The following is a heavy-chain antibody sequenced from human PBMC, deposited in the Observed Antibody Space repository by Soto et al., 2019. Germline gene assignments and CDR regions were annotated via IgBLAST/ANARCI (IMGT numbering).Heavy chain of an antibody. D-gene: IGHD3-10*01. CDR2: INHSGST. V-gene: IGHV4-34*01. Sequence: SETLSLTCAVYGGSFSGYYWSWIRQPPGKGLEWIGEINHSGSTNYNPSLKSRVTISVDTSKNQFSLKLSSVTAEDTAVYYCAKDPAVLWFGEFRVWGQGTLVTVSS. CDR1: GGSFSGYY. J-gene: IGHJ4*02. CDR3: AKDPAVLWFGEFRV.